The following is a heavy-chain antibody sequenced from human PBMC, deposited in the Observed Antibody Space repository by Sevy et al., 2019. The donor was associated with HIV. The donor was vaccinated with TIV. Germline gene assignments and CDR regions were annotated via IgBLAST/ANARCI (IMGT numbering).Heavy chain of an antibody. J-gene: IGHJ4*02. CDR2: ISGTYGST. V-gene: IGHV3-23*01. CDR1: GFTFSTYA. D-gene: IGHD3-22*01. Sequence: GGSLRLSCAASGFTFSTYAMSWVRQAPGKGLEWVSGISGTYGSTYYADSVKGRFTISRDNSKNTLYLQMNSLRAEDTALYYGAKDLYYDTSLFDYWGQGIRVTVSS. CDR3: AKDLYYDTSLFDY.